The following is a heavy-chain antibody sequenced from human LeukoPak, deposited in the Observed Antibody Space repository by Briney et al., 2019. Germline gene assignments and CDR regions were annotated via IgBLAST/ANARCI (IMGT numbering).Heavy chain of an antibody. CDR1: GGSISSYY. CDR2: IYTSGST. D-gene: IGHD3-22*01. Sequence: SETLSLTCTVSGGSISSYYWSWIRQPAGKGLEWIGRIYTSGSTNYNPSLKSRVTMSVDTSKNQFSLKLSSVTAADTAVYYCARDLPYDSSGYYQTNRDAFDIWGQGTMVTVSS. V-gene: IGHV4-4*07. CDR3: ARDLPYDSSGYYQTNRDAFDI. J-gene: IGHJ3*02.